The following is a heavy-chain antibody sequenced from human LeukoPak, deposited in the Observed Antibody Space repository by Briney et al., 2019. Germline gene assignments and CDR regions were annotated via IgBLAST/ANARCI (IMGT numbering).Heavy chain of an antibody. CDR3: ARATHAYSGYNH. CDR2: IYDAGST. D-gene: IGHD5-12*01. J-gene: IGHJ4*02. Sequence: PGGSLRLSCAASGFTVSGNYMSWVRQAPGTGLEWVSVIYDAGSTYYADSVKGRFTISRDNSENTLYLQMNSLRAEDTAVYYCARATHAYSGYNHWGQGTLVTVSS. V-gene: IGHV3-66*01. CDR1: GFTVSGNY.